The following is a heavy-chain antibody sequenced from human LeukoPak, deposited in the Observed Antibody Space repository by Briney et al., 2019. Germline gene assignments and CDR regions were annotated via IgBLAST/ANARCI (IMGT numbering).Heavy chain of an antibody. CDR1: GFTFSTFE. CDR3: AGGYGSYSPDY. V-gene: IGHV3-48*03. D-gene: IGHD1-26*01. CDR2: ISSSGDRR. J-gene: IGHJ4*02. Sequence: LPGGSLRLSCAASGFTFSTFEMSWVRQAPGKGLEWVSYISSSGDRRFYADSVKGRFTISRDNAKNSLVLQMNSLRVEDTALYFCAGGYGSYSPDYWGQGTLVTVS.